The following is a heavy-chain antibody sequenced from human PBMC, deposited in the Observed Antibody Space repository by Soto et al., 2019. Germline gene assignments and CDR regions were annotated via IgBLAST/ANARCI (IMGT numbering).Heavy chain of an antibody. CDR3: ATSMRHTLNP. CDR2: INQDGSDQ. D-gene: IGHD2-8*01. CDR1: GFTFSRHW. V-gene: IGHV3-7*01. Sequence: EVQVVESGGGLVQPGGSLRLSCAASGFTFSRHWMTWVRQVPGKGLEWVANINQDGSDQYYVDSVKGRFTISRDNAKNSLCLHMNSLRVEDTAVYDCATSMRHTLNPWGQGTLVTVSS. J-gene: IGHJ5*02.